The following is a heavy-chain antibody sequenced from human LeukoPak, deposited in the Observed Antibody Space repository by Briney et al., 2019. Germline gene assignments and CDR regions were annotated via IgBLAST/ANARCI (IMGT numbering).Heavy chain of an antibody. Sequence: GGSLRLSCAASGFTFSSYSMNWVRQAPGKGLEWVSSISSSSSYIYYADSVKGRSTISRDNAKNSLYLQMNSLRAEDTAVYYCARAAMGYTGDYWGQGTLVTVPS. D-gene: IGHD6-13*01. CDR3: ARAAMGYTGDY. J-gene: IGHJ4*02. V-gene: IGHV3-21*01. CDR1: GFTFSSYS. CDR2: ISSSSSYI.